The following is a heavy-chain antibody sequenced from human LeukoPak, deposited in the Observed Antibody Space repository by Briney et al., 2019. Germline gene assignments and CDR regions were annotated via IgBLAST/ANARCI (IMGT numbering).Heavy chain of an antibody. D-gene: IGHD3-3*01. CDR3: ARDITTYYYYMDV. J-gene: IGHJ6*03. Sequence: SETLSLTCTVSGGSISSYYWSWIRQPAGKGLEWIGRIYTSGSTNYNPSLKSRVTMSVDTSKNQFSLRLISVTAADTAVYYCARDITTYYYYMDVWGKGTTVTISS. CDR2: IYTSGST. V-gene: IGHV4-4*07. CDR1: GGSISSYY.